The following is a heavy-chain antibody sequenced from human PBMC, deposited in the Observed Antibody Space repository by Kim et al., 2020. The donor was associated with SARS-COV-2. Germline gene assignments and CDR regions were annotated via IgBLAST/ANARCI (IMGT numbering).Heavy chain of an antibody. CDR2: IYYSGST. Sequence: SETLSLTCTVSGGSISSSSYYWGWIRQPPGKGLEWIGSIYYSGSTYYNPPLKSRVTISVDTSKNQFSLKLSSVTAADTAVYYCARHAYGAGGWTIFGVVEGWYFDLWGRGTLVTVSS. D-gene: IGHD3-3*01. CDR3: ARHAYGAGGWTIFGVVEGWYFDL. CDR1: GGSISSSSYY. J-gene: IGHJ2*01. V-gene: IGHV4-39*01.